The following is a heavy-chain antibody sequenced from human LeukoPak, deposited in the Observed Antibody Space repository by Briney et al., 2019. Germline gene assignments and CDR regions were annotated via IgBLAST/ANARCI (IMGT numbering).Heavy chain of an antibody. CDR1: GGTSSSYA. D-gene: IGHD5-18*01. Sequence: GASAKVSCKASGGTSSSYAISWVRQAPGQGLEWMGRIIPILGIPNYAQNFQGRVTITADKSTSTAFMELSSLRSEDTAVYYCARDPNLGYGYGYVYFDYWGQGTLVTVSS. CDR2: IIPILGIP. CDR3: ARDPNLGYGYGYVYFDY. J-gene: IGHJ4*02. V-gene: IGHV1-69*04.